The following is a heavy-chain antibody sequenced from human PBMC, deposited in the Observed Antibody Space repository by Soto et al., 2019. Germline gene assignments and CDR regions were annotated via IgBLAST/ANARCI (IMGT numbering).Heavy chain of an antibody. CDR1: GFTFSSYS. V-gene: IGHV3-21*01. CDR2: ISSSSSYI. D-gene: IGHD4-4*01. Sequence: ESGGGLVKPGGSLRLSCAASGFTFSSYSMNWVRQAPGKGLEWVSSISSSSSYIYYADSVKGRFTISRDNAKNSLYLQMNSLRAEDTAVYYCARGLLSSNNADYWGQGTLVTVSS. J-gene: IGHJ4*02. CDR3: ARGLLSSNNADY.